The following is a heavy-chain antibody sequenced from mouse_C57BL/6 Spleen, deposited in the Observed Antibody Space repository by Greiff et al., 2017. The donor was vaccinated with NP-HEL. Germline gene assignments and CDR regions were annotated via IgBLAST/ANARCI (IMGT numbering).Heavy chain of an antibody. Sequence: EVHLVESGGGLVKPGVSLPLSFSSSGFTFSSYAMAWVRQTPEKRLEWVATISDGGSYTCSPDNVKGRFPISRDNAKNNLYLQMSHLKSEDTAMYYCARGKGYFDVWGTGTTVTVSS. J-gene: IGHJ1*03. CDR3: ARGKGYFDV. V-gene: IGHV5-4*01. CDR2: ISDGGSYT. CDR1: GFTFSSYA.